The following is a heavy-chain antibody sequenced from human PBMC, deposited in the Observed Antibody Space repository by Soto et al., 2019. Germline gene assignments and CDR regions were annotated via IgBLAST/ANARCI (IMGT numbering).Heavy chain of an antibody. CDR2: INPNSGGT. V-gene: IGHV1-2*04. CDR3: AISEGYCSGGSCYSEGYFDY. D-gene: IGHD2-15*01. CDR1: GYTFTGYY. J-gene: IGHJ4*02. Sequence: GASVKVSCKASGYTFTGYYMHWVRQAPGQGLEWMGWINPNSGGTNYAQKFQGWVTMTRDTSISTAYMELSRLRSDDTAVYYCAISEGYCSGGSCYSEGYFDYWGQGTLVTVSS.